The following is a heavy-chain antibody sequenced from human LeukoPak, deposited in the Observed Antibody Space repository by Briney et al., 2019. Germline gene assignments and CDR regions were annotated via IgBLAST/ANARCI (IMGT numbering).Heavy chain of an antibody. V-gene: IGHV4-59*01. Sequence: PSETLSLTCTVSGGSISSYYWSWIRQPPGKGLEWIGYIHYSGSTNYNPSLKSRVAISVDTSKNQFSLKLSSVTAADTAVYYCARRPYGDYFDYWGQGTLVTVSS. CDR1: GGSISSYY. D-gene: IGHD4-17*01. J-gene: IGHJ4*02. CDR3: ARRPYGDYFDY. CDR2: IHYSGST.